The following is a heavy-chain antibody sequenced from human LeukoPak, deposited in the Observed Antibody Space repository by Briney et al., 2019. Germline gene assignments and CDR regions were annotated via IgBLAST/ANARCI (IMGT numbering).Heavy chain of an antibody. V-gene: IGHV4-61*02. D-gene: IGHD3-22*01. CDR2: IYTSGGT. J-gene: IGHJ4*02. Sequence: SETLSLTCTVSGDSISSGSYYWSWIRQPAGKGLEWIGRIYTSGGTNYNPSLKSRVTVSVDTSKNQFSLKLSSVTAADTAVYYCAREEYYSDNSGYYPDFWGQGTLVTVSS. CDR3: AREEYYSDNSGYYPDF. CDR1: GDSISSGSYY.